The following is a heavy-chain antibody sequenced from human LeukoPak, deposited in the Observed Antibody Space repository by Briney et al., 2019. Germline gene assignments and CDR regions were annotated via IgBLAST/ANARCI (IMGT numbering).Heavy chain of an antibody. Sequence: PSETLSLTCTVSGGSISSSSYYWGWIRQPPGKGLEWIGSIYYSGSTYYNPSLKSRVTISVDTSKNQFSLKLSSVTAADTAVYYCARLVSAPYWAYYYGMDVWGQGTTVTVSS. V-gene: IGHV4-39*01. D-gene: IGHD2-21*01. CDR2: IYYSGST. CDR1: GGSISSSSYY. J-gene: IGHJ6*02. CDR3: ARLVSAPYWAYYYGMDV.